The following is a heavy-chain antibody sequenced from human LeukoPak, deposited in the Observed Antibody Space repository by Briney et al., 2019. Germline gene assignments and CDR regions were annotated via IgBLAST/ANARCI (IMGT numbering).Heavy chain of an antibody. Sequence: ASVKVSCKASGYTFTGYYMHWVRQAPGQGLEWMGWINPNSGGTNYAQKFQGRVTMTRDTSISTAYMELSRLRSDDTAVYYCARGDLHDYYGPYHYFQHWGQGTLVTVSS. D-gene: IGHD3-10*01. J-gene: IGHJ1*01. CDR1: GYTFTGYY. CDR2: INPNSGGT. V-gene: IGHV1-2*02. CDR3: ARGDLHDYYGPYHYFQH.